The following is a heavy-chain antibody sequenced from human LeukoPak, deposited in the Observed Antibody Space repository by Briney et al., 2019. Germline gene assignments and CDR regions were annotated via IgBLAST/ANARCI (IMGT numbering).Heavy chain of an antibody. CDR2: MNPNSGNT. D-gene: IGHD6-13*01. V-gene: IGHV1-8*01. Sequence: GASVKVSCKASGYTFTSYDINWVRQATGQGLEWMGWMNPNSGNTGYAQKFQGRVTMTRNTSISTAYMELSSLRSEDTAVYYCARGRHPVRRRYSSSWYGGNWFDPWGQGTLVTASS. J-gene: IGHJ5*02. CDR1: GYTFTSYD. CDR3: ARGRHPVRRRYSSSWYGGNWFDP.